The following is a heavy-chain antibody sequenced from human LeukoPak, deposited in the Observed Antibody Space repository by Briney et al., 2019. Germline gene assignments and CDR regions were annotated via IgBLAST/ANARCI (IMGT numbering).Heavy chain of an antibody. J-gene: IGHJ4*02. CDR3: AKDPSGWSWGLLDY. Sequence: GGSLRLSCAASGFTFSSYAMSWVRQAPGKGLEWVAAISGSGGSTYYADSVKGRFTISRDNSKNTLYLQMNSLRAEDTAVYYCAKDPSGWSWGLLDYWGQGTLVTVSS. CDR1: GFTFSSYA. D-gene: IGHD6-19*01. V-gene: IGHV3-23*01. CDR2: ISGSGGST.